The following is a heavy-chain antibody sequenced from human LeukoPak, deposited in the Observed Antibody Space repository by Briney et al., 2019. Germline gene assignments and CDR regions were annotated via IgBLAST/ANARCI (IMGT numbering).Heavy chain of an antibody. D-gene: IGHD6-19*01. V-gene: IGHV3-23*01. CDR2: ISGSGGST. CDR1: GFTFSSYA. Sequence: GGSLRLSCAASGFTFSSYAMSWVCQAPGKGLEWVSVISGSGGSTYYEDSVKGRFTISRDNYKKTLYLQMNSLRAEDTAVYYCARDPKQWLVRGGFDYWGQGTLVTVSS. J-gene: IGHJ4*02. CDR3: ARDPKQWLVRGGFDY.